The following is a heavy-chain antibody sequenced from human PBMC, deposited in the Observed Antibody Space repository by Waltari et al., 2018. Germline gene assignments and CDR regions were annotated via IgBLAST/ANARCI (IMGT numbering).Heavy chain of an antibody. CDR2: VCSSGST. Sequence: QVHLQESGPGRLTPSETLYLTCPGSGGFVNTLYWHWIRRPAGKGLEWIGRVCSSGSTNYNSSLKSRVTMSVDTSKNQISLKLTSVTAADTGIYYCARGRGLQGFNFYYDMDVWGKGSAVTVSS. CDR3: ARGRGLQGFNFYYDMDV. J-gene: IGHJ6*03. V-gene: IGHV4-4*07. D-gene: IGHD4-4*01. CDR1: GGFVNTLY.